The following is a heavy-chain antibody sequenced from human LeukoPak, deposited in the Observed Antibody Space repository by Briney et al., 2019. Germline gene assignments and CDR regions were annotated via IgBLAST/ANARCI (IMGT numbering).Heavy chain of an antibody. D-gene: IGHD1-26*01. J-gene: IGHJ4*02. CDR3: AKDGGSYSFADYFDY. Sequence: PGGSLRLSCAASGFTFSSYGMHWVRQAPGKGLEWVAVISYDGSNKYYADSVKGRFTISRDNSKNTLYLQMNSLRAEDTAVYYCAKDGGSYSFADYFDYWGQGTLVTVSS. CDR2: ISYDGSNK. CDR1: GFTFSSYG. V-gene: IGHV3-30*18.